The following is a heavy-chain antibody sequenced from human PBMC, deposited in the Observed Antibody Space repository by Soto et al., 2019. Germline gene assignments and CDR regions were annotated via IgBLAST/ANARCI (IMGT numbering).Heavy chain of an antibody. J-gene: IGHJ4*02. CDR3: AREKSGYPDY. CDR2: INPNSGGT. CDR1: VYTFTGYY. D-gene: IGHD3-22*01. V-gene: IGHV1-2*02. Sequence: SLKVSCKGSVYTFTGYYMHWVRQAPGQGLEWMGWINPNSGGTNYAQKFQGRVTMTRDTSISTAYMELSRLRSDDTAVYYCAREKSGYPDYWGQGTLVTVSS.